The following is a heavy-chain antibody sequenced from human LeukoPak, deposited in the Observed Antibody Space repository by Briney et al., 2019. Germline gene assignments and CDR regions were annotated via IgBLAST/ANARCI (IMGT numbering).Heavy chain of an antibody. Sequence: TGGSLRLSCAASGFTVSSNYMSWVRQAPGKGLEWVSVIYSDGSTYYADSVKGRFTISRGKSKNTLYLQMNSLRDEDTAVYYCARSAGYPRSVNGYFDYWGQGTLVTVSS. CDR2: IYSDGST. J-gene: IGHJ4*02. V-gene: IGHV3-66*01. CDR3: ARSAGYPRSVNGYFDY. D-gene: IGHD2-15*01. CDR1: GFTVSSNY.